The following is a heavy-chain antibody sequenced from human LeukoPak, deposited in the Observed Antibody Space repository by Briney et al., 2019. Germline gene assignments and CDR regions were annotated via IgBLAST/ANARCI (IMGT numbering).Heavy chain of an antibody. D-gene: IGHD3-3*01. J-gene: IGHJ4*02. V-gene: IGHV4-59*01. CDR2: IYYSGST. CDR1: GGSISSYY. CDR3: ARGLKYYDFLSGSAIGHYFDY. Sequence: SETLSLTCTVSGGSISSYYWSWIRQPPGKGLEWIGYIYYSGSTNYNPSLKSRVTISVDTSKNQFSLKLSSVTAADTAVYYCARGLKYYDFLSGSAIGHYFDYWGQGTLVTVSS.